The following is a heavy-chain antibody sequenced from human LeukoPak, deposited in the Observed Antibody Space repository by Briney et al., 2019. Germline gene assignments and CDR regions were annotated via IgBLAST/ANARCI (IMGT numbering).Heavy chain of an antibody. D-gene: IGHD6-19*01. J-gene: IGHJ6*03. CDR2: ISSSGDST. Sequence: GGSLRLSCAASGFTFSSYAMSWVRQAPGKGLEWVSIISSSGDSTYYADSVRGRFTISRDNAENSLYLQMNSLRDEDTAVYYCARDPYSGGYGAYYYYYMDVWGKGTTVTVSS. V-gene: IGHV3-23*01. CDR3: ARDPYSGGYGAYYYYYMDV. CDR1: GFTFSSYA.